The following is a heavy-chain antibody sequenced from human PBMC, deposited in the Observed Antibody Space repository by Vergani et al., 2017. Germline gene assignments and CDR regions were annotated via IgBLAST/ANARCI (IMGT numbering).Heavy chain of an antibody. J-gene: IGHJ6*03. D-gene: IGHD4-11*01. CDR1: GGSFTRYH. Sequence: QVQLQQWGGGLLKPSETLSLTCVVNGGSFTRYHWTWIRQSPGEGLEWVGDIDHTGRPDYNPSLKSRLTRSVDKSRNHFSLTLNSVTATDTAIYFCARVNTETNGHLYYYYYMDVWGQGTAVTVS. CDR3: ARVNTETNGHLYYYYYMDV. CDR2: IDHTGRP. V-gene: IGHV4-34*01.